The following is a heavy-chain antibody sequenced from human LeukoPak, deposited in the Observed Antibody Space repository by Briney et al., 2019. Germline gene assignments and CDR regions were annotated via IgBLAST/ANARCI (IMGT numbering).Heavy chain of an antibody. CDR1: GFTFSSYT. V-gene: IGHV3-21*01. CDR3: ARATTYDILTGYSDY. Sequence: SGGSLRLSCAASGFTFSSYTMNWVRQAPGKGLEWVSSISSSSSYIYYADSVKGRFTISRDNAKKSLFLQMNSLRAEDTAVYYCARATTYDILTGYSDYWGQGTLVTVSS. J-gene: IGHJ4*02. D-gene: IGHD3-9*01. CDR2: ISSSSSYI.